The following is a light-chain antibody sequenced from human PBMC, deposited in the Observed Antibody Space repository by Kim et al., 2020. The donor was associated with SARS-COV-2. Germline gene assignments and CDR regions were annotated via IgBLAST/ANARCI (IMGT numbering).Light chain of an antibody. CDR2: QTS. CDR3: QQYGSLPPYT. J-gene: IGKJ2*01. Sequence: SRGERATLSCRASQTVYKGYLAWYQQRPGQTPRLLLYQTSNRATGIPDRFSGSGSGTDFTLTISRLEPEDFAVYYCQQYGSLPPYTFGQGTKLEI. V-gene: IGKV3-20*01. CDR1: QTVYKGY.